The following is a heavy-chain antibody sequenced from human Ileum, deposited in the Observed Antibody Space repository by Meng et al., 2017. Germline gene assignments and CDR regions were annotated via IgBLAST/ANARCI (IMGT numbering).Heavy chain of an antibody. CDR1: GFTFSSYA. J-gene: IGHJ4*02. V-gene: IGHV3-30*01. CDR3: ARDPGYSYGYIGLFDY. CDR2: ISYDGSNK. D-gene: IGHD5-18*01. Sequence: GESLKISRAASGFTFSSYAMHWVRQAPGKGLEWVAVISYDGSNKYYADSVKGRFTISRDNSKNTLYLQMNSLRAEDTAVYYCARDPGYSYGYIGLFDYWGQGTLVTVSS.